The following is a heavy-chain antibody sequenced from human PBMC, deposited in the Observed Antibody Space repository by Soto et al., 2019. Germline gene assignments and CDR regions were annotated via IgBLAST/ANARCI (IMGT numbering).Heavy chain of an antibody. Sequence: QVQLQESGPGLVKPSQTLSLTCTVSGGSISSGDYYWSWIRQHPGKGLEWIGYIYSSGTTYYNPSLTSRITRSLDTSKNQFSLKLSAVPAADTAVYYCASRLYFRGVSCYYEVAFDIWGQGTMVTVSS. V-gene: IGHV4-31*03. CDR2: IYSSGTT. CDR1: GGSISSGDYY. CDR3: ASRLYFRGVSCYYEVAFDI. J-gene: IGHJ3*02. D-gene: IGHD2-15*01.